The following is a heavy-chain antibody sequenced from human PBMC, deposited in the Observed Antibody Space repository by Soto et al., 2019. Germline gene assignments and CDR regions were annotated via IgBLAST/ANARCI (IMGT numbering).Heavy chain of an antibody. D-gene: IGHD4-17*01. CDR1: GYSFGDYW. CDR3: ARRGRFGTVTTPLYGMDV. CDR2: IDPSDSYT. V-gene: IGHV5-10-1*01. J-gene: IGHJ6*02. Sequence: GESLKISCQVSGYSFGDYWINWVRQMPGKGLEWMGRIDPSDSYTSHSPSFQGHVTISVDQSINTAYLQWDSLTTSDTAIYYCARRGRFGTVTTPLYGMDVWGQGTTVTVSS.